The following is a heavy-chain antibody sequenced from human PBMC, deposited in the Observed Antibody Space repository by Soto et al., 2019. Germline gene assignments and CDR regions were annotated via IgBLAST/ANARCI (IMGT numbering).Heavy chain of an antibody. Sequence: PSETLSLTCAVYGGSFSGYCWSWIRQPPGKGLEWIGEINHSGSTNYNPSLKSRVTISVDRSKNQFSLKLSSVTAADTAVYYCARVSSGWYRGYFDYWGQGTLVTVSS. V-gene: IGHV4-34*01. CDR2: INHSGST. CDR1: GGSFSGYC. CDR3: ARVSSGWYRGYFDY. D-gene: IGHD6-19*01. J-gene: IGHJ4*02.